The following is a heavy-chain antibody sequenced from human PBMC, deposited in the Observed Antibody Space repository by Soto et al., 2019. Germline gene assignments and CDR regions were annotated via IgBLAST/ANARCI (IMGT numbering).Heavy chain of an antibody. CDR2: ISYDGSNK. Sequence: ESGGGVVQPGRSLRLSCAASGITFSSYALHWVRQAPGKGLEWVAVISYDGSNKFYVDSVKGRFTISRDNSKNTLYLQMNSPRTEDTAVYHCAHLAGLSNTDDYWGQGTLVTVSS. D-gene: IGHD5-18*01. CDR3: AHLAGLSNTDDY. J-gene: IGHJ4*02. CDR1: GITFSSYA. V-gene: IGHV3-30-3*01.